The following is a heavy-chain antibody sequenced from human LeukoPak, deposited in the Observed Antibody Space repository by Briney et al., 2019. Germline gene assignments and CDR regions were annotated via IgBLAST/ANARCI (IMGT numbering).Heavy chain of an antibody. D-gene: IGHD4-17*01. Sequence: ASVKVSRKASGYTFTGYYMHWVRQAPGQGLEWMGWINPNSGGTNYAQKFQGRVTMTRDTSISTAYMELSRLRSDDTAVYYCARFEWGPDYGDYVRYDAFDIWGQGTMVTVSS. V-gene: IGHV1-2*02. CDR2: INPNSGGT. CDR1: GYTFTGYY. J-gene: IGHJ3*02. CDR3: ARFEWGPDYGDYVRYDAFDI.